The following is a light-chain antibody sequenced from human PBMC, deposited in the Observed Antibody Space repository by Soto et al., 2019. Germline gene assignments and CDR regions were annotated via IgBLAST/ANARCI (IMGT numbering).Light chain of an antibody. V-gene: IGKV1-33*01. CDR3: QQYENLVMYT. Sequence: DLPMTQSPASLSASVGDRVTITCRASQNISEYLNWCQQKPGEAPKLLIFDTSNLEEGVPSRFSGSGSGTDFTFTISSLQPEDIATYYCQQYENLVMYTFGQGTKLDI. CDR1: QNISEY. J-gene: IGKJ2*01. CDR2: DTS.